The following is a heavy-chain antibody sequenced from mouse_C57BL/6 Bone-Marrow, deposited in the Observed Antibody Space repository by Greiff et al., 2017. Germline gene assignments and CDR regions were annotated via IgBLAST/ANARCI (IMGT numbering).Heavy chain of an antibody. V-gene: IGHV5-6*01. D-gene: IGHD2-1*01. Sequence: EVMLVESGGDLVKPGGSLKLSCAASGFTFSSYGMSWVRQTPDKRLEWVATISSGGSYTYYPDSVKGRFTISRDNAKNTLYLQMSSLKSEDTAMYYCARHGNSYFDYWGQGTTLTVSS. CDR1: GFTFSSYG. J-gene: IGHJ2*01. CDR2: ISSGGSYT. CDR3: ARHGNSYFDY.